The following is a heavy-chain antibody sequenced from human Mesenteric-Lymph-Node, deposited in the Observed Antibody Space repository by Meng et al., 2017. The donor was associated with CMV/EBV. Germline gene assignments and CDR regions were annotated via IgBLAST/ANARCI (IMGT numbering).Heavy chain of an antibody. CDR3: AKDDSGSYWPYYYYGMDV. D-gene: IGHD1-26*01. CDR2: INFSSDYI. CDR1: EFTFRTSS. J-gene: IGHJ6*02. Sequence: GESLKISCAASEFTFRTSSMSWVRQAPGKGLEWGSSINFSSDYIYYADSVKGRFTISRDDSKNTLYLQMNSLRAEDTAVYYCAKDDSGSYWPYYYYGMDVWGQGTTVTVSS. V-gene: IGHV3-21*01.